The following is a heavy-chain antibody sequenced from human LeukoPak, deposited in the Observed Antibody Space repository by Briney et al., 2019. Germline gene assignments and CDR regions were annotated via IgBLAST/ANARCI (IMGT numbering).Heavy chain of an antibody. CDR1: GFTFSDYY. Sequence: GGSLRLSCAASGFTFSDYYMSWIRQAPGKGLEWVSYISSSGSTINYADSVKGRFTISRDNAKNSLYLQMNSLRAEDTAVYYCARAEGGSDYYYYMDVWGKGTTVTVSS. CDR3: ARAEGGSDYYYYMDV. V-gene: IGHV3-11*01. D-gene: IGHD1-26*01. J-gene: IGHJ6*03. CDR2: ISSSGSTI.